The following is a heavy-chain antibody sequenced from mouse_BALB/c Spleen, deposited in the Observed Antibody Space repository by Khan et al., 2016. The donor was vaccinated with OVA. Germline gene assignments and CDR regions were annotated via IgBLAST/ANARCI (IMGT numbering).Heavy chain of an antibody. D-gene: IGHD1-1*02. CDR2: FYPGNSDT. CDR3: TRWWVWFAY. V-gene: IGHV1-5*01. Sequence: VQLKQSGTVLARPGASVKMSCKASGYSFTSYWMHWVKQRPGQGLEWIGAFYPGNSDTNYNQKFKDKAKLTAVTSASTAYMELSSLTNEDSAVYYCTRWWVWFAYGGQGTLVTVSA. J-gene: IGHJ3*01. CDR1: GYSFTSYW.